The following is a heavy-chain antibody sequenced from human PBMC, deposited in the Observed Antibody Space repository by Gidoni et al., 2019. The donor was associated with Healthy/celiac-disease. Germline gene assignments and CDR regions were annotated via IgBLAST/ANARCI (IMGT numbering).Heavy chain of an antibody. CDR2: ISSSSSTI. V-gene: IGHV3-48*01. D-gene: IGHD3-3*01. Sequence: EVQLVESGGGLVQPGGSLRLSCAASVFTFSSYSMNWVRQAPGKGLELVSYISSSSSTIYYADSVKGRFTISRDNAKNSLYLQMNSLRAEDTAVYYCARDGPPYYDFWSGYYLYYGMDVWGQGTTVTVSS. CDR3: ARDGPPYYDFWSGYYLYYGMDV. CDR1: VFTFSSYS. J-gene: IGHJ6*02.